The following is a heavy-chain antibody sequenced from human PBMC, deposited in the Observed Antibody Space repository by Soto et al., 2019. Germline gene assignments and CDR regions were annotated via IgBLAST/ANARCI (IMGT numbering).Heavy chain of an antibody. V-gene: IGHV4-4*02. CDR1: SGSISTGNW. CDR2: IYYTGAT. CDR3: ARVFSSGSGWMYYFDF. Sequence: QVELQESGPRLVKSSGTLSLTCEVSSGSISTGNWWSWVRQPPGKGLEWIGEIYYTGATNYNPSLKSRVPMTTDKSTDQFSLILTSATAADTAVYYCARVFSSGSGWMYYFDFWGQGILVSVSS. J-gene: IGHJ4*02. D-gene: IGHD6-25*01.